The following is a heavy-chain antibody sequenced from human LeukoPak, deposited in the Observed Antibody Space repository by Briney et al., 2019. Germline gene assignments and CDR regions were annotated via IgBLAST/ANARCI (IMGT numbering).Heavy chain of an antibody. Sequence: SETLSLTCTVSGGSISSYQWSWIRQPPGKGLEWIGYISYSGFTNYNPSLKSRVTISLERSKNQFSLKLTSVTAADTAVYYCAKGGNDFWSGYSSPLVAWGQGTLVTVSS. D-gene: IGHD3-3*01. V-gene: IGHV4-59*12. CDR1: GGSISSYQ. CDR3: AKGGNDFWSGYSSPLVA. J-gene: IGHJ5*02. CDR2: ISYSGFT.